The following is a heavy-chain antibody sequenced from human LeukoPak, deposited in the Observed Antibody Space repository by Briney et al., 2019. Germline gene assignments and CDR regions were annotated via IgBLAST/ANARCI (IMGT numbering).Heavy chain of an antibody. J-gene: IGHJ4*02. Sequence: PGGSLRLSCAASGFTFSSYAMSWVRQAPGKGLEWVSTISGSGGSTYYADSVKGRFTIPRDNSKNTLYLQMNSLRAEDTAVYYCARGPADMTTVTIDYWGQGTLVTVSS. CDR2: ISGSGGST. CDR3: ARGPADMTTVTIDY. CDR1: GFTFSSYA. V-gene: IGHV3-23*01. D-gene: IGHD4-17*01.